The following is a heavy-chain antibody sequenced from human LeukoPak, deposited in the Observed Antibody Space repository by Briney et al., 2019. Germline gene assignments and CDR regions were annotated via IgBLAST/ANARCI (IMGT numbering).Heavy chain of an antibody. CDR2: MNPNRGNT. CDR1: GYTFTSYD. V-gene: IGHV1-8*01. CDR3: ARAGGYCGRISCPYYFDY. D-gene: IGHD2-15*01. J-gene: IGHJ4*02. Sequence: ASVKVSCKASGYTFTSYDINWARQATGQGLEWMGWMNPNRGNTGYAQKFQGRVTMTRNTSISTAYMELSSLRSEDTAVYYCARAGGYCGRISCPYYFDYWGQGSLVAVSS.